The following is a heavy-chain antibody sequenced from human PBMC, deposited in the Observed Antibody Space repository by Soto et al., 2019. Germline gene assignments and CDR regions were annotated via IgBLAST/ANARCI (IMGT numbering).Heavy chain of an antibody. D-gene: IGHD5-18*01. Sequence: QVQLQESGPGMVKPSQTLSLTCTVSGGSIRSGDYYWGWIRQPPGKGLEWIGYIYYRGSTYYNPSLNSRFTISVATSKSQFSLKLSSVTAADTAVYYCARASPVVTDVWGQGTTVTVSS. CDR3: ARASPVVTDV. CDR2: IYYRGST. V-gene: IGHV4-30-4*01. CDR1: GGSIRSGDYY. J-gene: IGHJ6*02.